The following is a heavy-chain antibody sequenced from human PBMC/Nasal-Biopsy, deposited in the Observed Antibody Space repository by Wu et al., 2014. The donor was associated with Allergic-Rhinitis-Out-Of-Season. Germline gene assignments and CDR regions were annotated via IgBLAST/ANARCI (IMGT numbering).Heavy chain of an antibody. D-gene: IGHD3-10*01. CDR3: VRDPYGSGSYNGMDV. CDR1: GLTFSTYG. V-gene: IGHV3-33*01. Sequence: LRLSCAASGLTFSTYGMHWVRQAPGKGLEWVAVIWYDGSNKYYADSVKGRFTISRDNSKNMLYLQMNSLRAEDTAVYYCVRDPYGSGSYNGMDVWGQGTTVTVSS. CDR2: IWYDGSNK. J-gene: IGHJ6*02.